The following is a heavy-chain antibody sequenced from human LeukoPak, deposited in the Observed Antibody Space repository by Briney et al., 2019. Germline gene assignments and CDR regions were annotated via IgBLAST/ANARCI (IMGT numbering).Heavy chain of an antibody. Sequence: PSETLPLACAFHGESFSGYYWSWSRQPPGKRLGLIGESKHSGRTNYNPSIQSRLNLPVDTSNNQFSLKLRSVAAADTSVYLWAPASARRPDINPTNDPWGQGNLVTVSS. CDR2: SKHSGRT. J-gene: IGHJ5*02. CDR1: GESFSGYY. V-gene: IGHV4-34*01. D-gene: IGHD1-26*01. CDR3: APASARRPDINPTNDP.